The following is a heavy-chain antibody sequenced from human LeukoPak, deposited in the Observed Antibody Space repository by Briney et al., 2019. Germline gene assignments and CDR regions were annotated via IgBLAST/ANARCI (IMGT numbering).Heavy chain of an antibody. CDR2: INPSGGST. J-gene: IGHJ3*02. D-gene: IGHD1-26*01. Sequence: GASVKVSCKASGYTFTGYYMHRVRQAPGQGLEWMGIINPSGGSTSYAQKFQGRVTMTRDTSTSTVYMELSSLRSEDTAVYYCARVGSRHDAFDIWGQGTMVTVSS. V-gene: IGHV1-46*01. CDR1: GYTFTGYY. CDR3: ARVGSRHDAFDI.